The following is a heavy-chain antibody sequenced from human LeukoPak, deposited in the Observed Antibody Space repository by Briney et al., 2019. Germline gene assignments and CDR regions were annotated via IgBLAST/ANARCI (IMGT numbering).Heavy chain of an antibody. V-gene: IGHV3-30*02. CDR2: IRYDGGNK. CDR3: ARGAPPDV. J-gene: IGHJ6*04. CDR1: GFTFSSFG. Sequence: GGSLRLSCAASGFTFSSFGMHWVRQAPGKGLEWVTFIRYDGGNKYYADSVKGRFTISRDNSKNTLYLQMNSLRPEDTAVYYCARGAPPDVWGKGTAVTVSS.